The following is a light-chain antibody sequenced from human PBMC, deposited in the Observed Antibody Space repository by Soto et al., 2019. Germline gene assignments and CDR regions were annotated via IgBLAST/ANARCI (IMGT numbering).Light chain of an antibody. Sequence: SALNQPASVSGAPGQSITISCTGTSSDVGGYNYVSWYQQHPGKAPKLMIYHVSNRPSGVSNRFSGSKSGNTASLTTSGLQAEDEADYYCSSYTSSSTLGVFGTGTKVTVL. V-gene: IGLV2-14*01. CDR1: SSDVGGYNY. CDR2: HVS. CDR3: SSYTSSSTLGV. J-gene: IGLJ1*01.